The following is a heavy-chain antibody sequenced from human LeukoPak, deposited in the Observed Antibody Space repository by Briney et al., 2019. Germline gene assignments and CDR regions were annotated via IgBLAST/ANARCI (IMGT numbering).Heavy chain of an antibody. CDR1: GGSIHSGSFY. CDR2: IYYSGST. J-gene: IGHJ4*02. Sequence: PSETLSLTCTVSGGSIHSGSFYWSWIRQHPGKGLEWIGYIYYSGSTYYNPSLKSRLTISVDTSKNQFSLKLSSVTAADTAVYYCARYGDNSYYFDYWGQGALVTVSS. D-gene: IGHD4-23*01. V-gene: IGHV4-31*03. CDR3: ARYGDNSYYFDY.